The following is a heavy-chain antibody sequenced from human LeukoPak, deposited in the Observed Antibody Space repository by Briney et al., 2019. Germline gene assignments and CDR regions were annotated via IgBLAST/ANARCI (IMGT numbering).Heavy chain of an antibody. J-gene: IGHJ6*02. CDR1: GYTFTSYY. CDR3: ARHGTGEYYYYGMDV. CDR2: INPSGGST. D-gene: IGHD3/OR15-3a*01. V-gene: IGHV1-46*01. Sequence: ASVKVSCKASGYTFTSYYMHWVRQAPGQGLEWMGIINPSGGSTSYAQKFQGRVTMTRDTSTSTVYMELSSLRSEDTAVYYCARHGTGEYYYYGMDVWGQGTTVTVSS.